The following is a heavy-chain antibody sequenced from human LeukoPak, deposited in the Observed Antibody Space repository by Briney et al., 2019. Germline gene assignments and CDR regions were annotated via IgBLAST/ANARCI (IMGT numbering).Heavy chain of an antibody. D-gene: IGHD5-18*01. CDR2: IYYSGST. Sequence: SETLSLTCTVSGGSISSSSYYWGWIRQPPGKGLEWIGSIYYSGSTYYNPSLESRVTISVDTSKNQFSLKLSSVTAADTAVYYCASVVDTAMENWFDPWGQGTLVTVSS. J-gene: IGHJ5*02. CDR3: ASVVDTAMENWFDP. CDR1: GGSISSSSYY. V-gene: IGHV4-39*01.